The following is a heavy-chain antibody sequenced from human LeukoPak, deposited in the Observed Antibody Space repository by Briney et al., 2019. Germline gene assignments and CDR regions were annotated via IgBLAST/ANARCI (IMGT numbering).Heavy chain of an antibody. Sequence: GGSLRLSCAASGFKFSNHWMHWVRQSPGKGLVWVARINNDGSDTSHADSVEGRFTISRDNAENTLYLQMDSLRVEDTAMYFCARNNWGIDDWGQGTLVTVSS. D-gene: IGHD7-27*01. CDR2: INNDGSDT. CDR1: GFKFSNHW. CDR3: ARNNWGIDD. V-gene: IGHV3-74*01. J-gene: IGHJ4*02.